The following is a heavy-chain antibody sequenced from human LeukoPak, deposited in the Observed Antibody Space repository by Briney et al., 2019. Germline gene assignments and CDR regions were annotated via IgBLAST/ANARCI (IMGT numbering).Heavy chain of an antibody. Sequence: GGSLRLSYAASGFTFSSYWMHWVRQAPGKGLVWVSRINSDGSSTSYADSVKGRFTISRDNAKNTLYLQMNSLRAEDTAVYYCASAYYDFWSGHNDAFDIWGQGTMVTVSS. CDR2: INSDGSST. D-gene: IGHD3-3*01. CDR3: ASAYYDFWSGHNDAFDI. CDR1: GFTFSSYW. J-gene: IGHJ3*02. V-gene: IGHV3-74*01.